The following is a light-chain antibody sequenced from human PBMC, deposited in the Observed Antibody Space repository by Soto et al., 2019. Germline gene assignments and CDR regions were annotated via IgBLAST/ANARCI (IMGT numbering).Light chain of an antibody. Sequence: DIQMTQSPSSLSASVGDRVTITGRASQGISSWLAWYQQKPEQAPKSLIYAASSLQSGVPSSFSGSGSGTDFTLTISSLQPEDFATYYCQQYNSYPPTFGGGTKVEIK. CDR1: QGISSW. CDR2: AAS. CDR3: QQYNSYPPT. V-gene: IGKV1D-16*01. J-gene: IGKJ4*01.